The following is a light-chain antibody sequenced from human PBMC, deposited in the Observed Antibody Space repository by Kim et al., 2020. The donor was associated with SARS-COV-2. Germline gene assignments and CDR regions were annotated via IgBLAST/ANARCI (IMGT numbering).Light chain of an antibody. CDR2: GKY. Sequence: LGANVRLTCAGDSLGKCSATWSQQRPGPAPTLVLYGKYDRPAGIPDRFSGSASGNTASLTITGAQAGDEGDYYCSSRDSSGDHVVFGGGTKLTVL. CDR3: SSRDSSGDHVV. J-gene: IGLJ3*02. CDR1: SLGKCS. V-gene: IGLV3-19*01.